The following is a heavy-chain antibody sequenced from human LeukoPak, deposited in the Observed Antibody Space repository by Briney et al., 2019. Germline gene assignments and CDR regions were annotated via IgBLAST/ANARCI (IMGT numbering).Heavy chain of an antibody. D-gene: IGHD6-19*01. Sequence: GGSLRLSCAASGFTFSPYAMHWVRQAPGKGLEWVAIISYDGSNKYYADSVKGRFTISRDNSKNTLYLQMNSLRAEDTAVYYCARGSGYSSGWYLYYFDYWGQGTLVTVSS. CDR1: GFTFSPYA. V-gene: IGHV3-30-3*01. J-gene: IGHJ4*02. CDR3: ARGSGYSSGWYLYYFDY. CDR2: ISYDGSNK.